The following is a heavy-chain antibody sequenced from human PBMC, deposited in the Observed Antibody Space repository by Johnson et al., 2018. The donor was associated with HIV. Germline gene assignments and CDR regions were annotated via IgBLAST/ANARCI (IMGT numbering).Heavy chain of an antibody. CDR1: GFTFSNAW. V-gene: IGHV3-15*01. Sequence: VQLVESGGGLVKPGGSLRLSCAASGFTFSNAWMSWVRQAPGKGLEWVGRIKSKTDGGTTDYAAPVKGRFTISRDDSKNTLYLQMNSLRAGDTAIYYCARRRSYDDAFDIWGQGTMVTVSS. J-gene: IGHJ3*02. CDR3: ARRRSYDDAFDI. D-gene: IGHD3-10*01. CDR2: IKSKTDGGTT.